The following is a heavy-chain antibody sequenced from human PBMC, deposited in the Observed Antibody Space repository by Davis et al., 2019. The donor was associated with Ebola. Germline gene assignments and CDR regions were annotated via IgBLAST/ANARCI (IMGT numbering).Heavy chain of an antibody. J-gene: IGHJ6*02. Sequence: SETLSLTCAVYGGSFSGYYWSWIRQPPAKGLEWIGEINHSGSTNYNPSLKSRVTISVDTSTNQFSLKLSSVTAADTAVYYCARIAAAGSSGYSNYYYYYGMDVWGQGTTVTVSS. CDR3: ARIAAAGSSGYSNYYYYYGMDV. V-gene: IGHV4-34*01. D-gene: IGHD6-13*01. CDR1: GGSFSGYY. CDR2: INHSGST.